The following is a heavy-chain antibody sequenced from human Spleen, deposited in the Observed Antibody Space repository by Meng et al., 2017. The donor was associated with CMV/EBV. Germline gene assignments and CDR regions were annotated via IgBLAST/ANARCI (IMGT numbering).Heavy chain of an antibody. CDR2: IKGKTNGGTT. Sequence: LSCAASGFTFNNAWMNWVRQAPGKGLEWVGHIKGKTNGGTTDYAAPVKGRFTISRDDSKNTLYLQMNSLKTEDTAVYYCTTSPFDPWGQGTLVTVSS. CDR1: GFTFNNAW. V-gene: IGHV3-15*07. CDR3: TTSPFDP. J-gene: IGHJ5*02.